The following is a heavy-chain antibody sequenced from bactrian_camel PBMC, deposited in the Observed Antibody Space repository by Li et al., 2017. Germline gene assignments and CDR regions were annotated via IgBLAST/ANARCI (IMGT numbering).Heavy chain of an antibody. V-gene: IGHV3S1*01. Sequence: HVQLVESGGGSVQTGGSLRLSCAPSGLSVSDFSMAWFRQAVGKEREAVAALYPGDGSTYYVDSVKGRFTISRVNAKNTLYLQLNNLKPEDTAMYYCAARGPYCYTKLSVRDSTYWGQGTQVTVS. CDR2: LYPGDGST. CDR3: AARGPYCYTKLSVRDSTY. D-gene: IGHD2*01. J-gene: IGHJ4*01. CDR1: GLSVSDFS.